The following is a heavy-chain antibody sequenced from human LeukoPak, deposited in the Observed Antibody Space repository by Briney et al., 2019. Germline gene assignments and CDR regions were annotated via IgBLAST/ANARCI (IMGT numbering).Heavy chain of an antibody. CDR2: INHGGST. V-gene: IGHV4-34*01. D-gene: IGHD3-16*02. Sequence: SETLSLTCAVYGGSFSGYYWSWIRQPPGKGLEWIGEINHGGSTNYNSSLKSRVTISVDTSKNQFSLKLSSVTAADTAVYYCARVLMITFGGVIVSDYFDYWGQGTLVTVSS. CDR3: ARVLMITFGGVIVSDYFDY. J-gene: IGHJ4*02. CDR1: GGSFSGYY.